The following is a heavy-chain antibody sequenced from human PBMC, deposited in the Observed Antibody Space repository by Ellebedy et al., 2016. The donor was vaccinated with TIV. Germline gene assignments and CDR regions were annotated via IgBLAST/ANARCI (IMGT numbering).Heavy chain of an antibody. CDR1: GFTFSDYW. J-gene: IGHJ4*02. CDR3: IQTCSSGPSGS. CDR2: IPSSDTYR. V-gene: IGHV3-21*01. D-gene: IGHD6-19*01. Sequence: GESLKISCAASGFTFSDYWMNWVRQAPGKGLEWVSSIPSSDTYRYYADSVKGRFTISRDNAKNSLYLQMNSLRAEDTAVYYCIQTCSSGPSGSWGQGTLVTVSS.